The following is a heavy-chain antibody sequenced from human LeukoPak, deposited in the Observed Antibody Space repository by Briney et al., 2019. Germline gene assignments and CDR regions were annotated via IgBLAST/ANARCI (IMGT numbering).Heavy chain of an antibody. D-gene: IGHD6-13*01. CDR3: ARDPGTLLYSSSWYNWFDP. CDR1: GYTFTGYY. J-gene: IGHJ5*02. V-gene: IGHV1-2*02. Sequence: GASVKVFCKASGYTFTGYYMHWVRQAPGQGLEWMGWINPNSGGTNYAQKFQGRVTMTRDTSISTAYMELSRLRSDDTAVYYCARDPGTLLYSSSWYNWFDPWGQGTLVTVSS. CDR2: INPNSGGT.